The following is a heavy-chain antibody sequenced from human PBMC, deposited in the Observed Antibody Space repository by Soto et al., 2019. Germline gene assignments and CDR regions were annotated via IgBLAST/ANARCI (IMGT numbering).Heavy chain of an antibody. V-gene: IGHV1-2*02. Sequence: ASVKVSCKASGYTFTGQYMHWVRQAPGQGLEWMGWINPDSGDTKYAQKFQGRVTMTRDTSISTVYMELSRLKSDDTAVYYCARDRGNMVAIFHHYYGMDVWGQGTTVTVS. CDR2: INPDSGDT. J-gene: IGHJ6*02. D-gene: IGHD3-3*02. CDR1: GYTFTGQY. CDR3: ARDRGNMVAIFHHYYGMDV.